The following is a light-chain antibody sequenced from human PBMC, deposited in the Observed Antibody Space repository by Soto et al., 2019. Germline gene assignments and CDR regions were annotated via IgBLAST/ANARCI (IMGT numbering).Light chain of an antibody. V-gene: IGKV1D-12*01. CDR2: SAS. CDR1: EGISKW. Sequence: DIQMTQSPSSVSLAGGDTVTITFLASEGISKWLDWYQQKPGKAPNVLXHSASHLQSGAPSRFRGSGSGTHFTLTITDLRPEDSEPYYCHQTISLPGTFGGGTKVDIK. CDR3: HQTISLPGT. J-gene: IGKJ4*01.